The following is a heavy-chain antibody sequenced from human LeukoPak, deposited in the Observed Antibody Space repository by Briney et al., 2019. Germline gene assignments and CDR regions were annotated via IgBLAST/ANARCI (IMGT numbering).Heavy chain of an antibody. D-gene: IGHD3-3*01. J-gene: IGHJ4*02. CDR2: INSDGSST. V-gene: IGHV3-74*01. CDR1: GFTVSSNY. CDR3: AKDFWSGYYPNC. Sequence: PGGSLRLSCAASGFTVSSNYMSWVRQAPGKGLEWVSRINSDGSSTSYADSVKGRFTISRDNAKNTLYLQMNSLRAEDTAVYYCAKDFWSGYYPNCWGQGTLVTVSS.